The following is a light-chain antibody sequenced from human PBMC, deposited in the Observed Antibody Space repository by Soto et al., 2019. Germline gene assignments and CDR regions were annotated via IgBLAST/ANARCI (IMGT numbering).Light chain of an antibody. CDR1: QSVSSSY. V-gene: IGKV3-20*01. CDR3: QQYGSSPIT. Sequence: EIVLTQSPGTLSLSPGERATLSCRASQSVSSSYLAWYQQKPGQAPRLLIYGASSRATGIPDRFSGSGSGTDFTLTISIVEPEDFAVYYCQQYGSSPITFGPGTKVDIK. J-gene: IGKJ3*01. CDR2: GAS.